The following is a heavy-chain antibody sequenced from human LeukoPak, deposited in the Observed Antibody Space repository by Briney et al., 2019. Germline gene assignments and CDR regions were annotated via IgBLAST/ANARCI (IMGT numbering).Heavy chain of an antibody. Sequence: SETLSLTCTVSGGSIGTYYWSWIRQPPGKGLEWIGYISCSGSTNYNPSLKSRVIISVDTSRNQFSLKLYSVTAADTAVYYCARGDYSSGYYYYFDSWGQGTLVTVSS. V-gene: IGHV4-59*01. CDR1: GGSIGTYY. CDR3: ARGDYSSGYYYYFDS. D-gene: IGHD3-22*01. J-gene: IGHJ4*02. CDR2: ISCSGST.